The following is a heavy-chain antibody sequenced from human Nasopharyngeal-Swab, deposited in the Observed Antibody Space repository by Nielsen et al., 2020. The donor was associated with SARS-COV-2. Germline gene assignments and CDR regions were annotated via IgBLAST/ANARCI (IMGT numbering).Heavy chain of an antibody. CDR1: GYTFTNHF. D-gene: IGHD5-18*01. V-gene: IGHV1-46*01. CDR3: ARDLTAMVPSDAFDI. Sequence: ASVKVSCKASGYTFTNHFMHWVRQAPGQGLEWMGIINPSGGSTSYAQKFQGRVTMTRDTSTSTVYMELSSLRSEDTAVYYCARDLTAMVPSDAFDIWGQGTMVTVSS. CDR2: INPSGGST. J-gene: IGHJ3*02.